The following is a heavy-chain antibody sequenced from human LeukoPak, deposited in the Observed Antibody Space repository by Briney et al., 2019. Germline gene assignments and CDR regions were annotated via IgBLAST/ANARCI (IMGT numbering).Heavy chain of an antibody. CDR1: GFSLSSYG. J-gene: IGHJ4*02. CDR3: ARWNFDY. V-gene: IGHV3-33*01. Sequence: PGRSLRLSCAASGFSLSSYGMHWVRQAPGKGLEWVATIWYDGSNKYYADSVKGRFTISRDNSKNTLYLQMNSLRAEDTAVYYCARWNFDYWGQGTLVTVSS. CDR2: IWYDGSNK.